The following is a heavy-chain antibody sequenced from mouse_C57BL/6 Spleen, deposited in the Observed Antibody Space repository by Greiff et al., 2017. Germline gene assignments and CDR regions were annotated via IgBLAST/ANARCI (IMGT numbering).Heavy chain of an antibody. CDR2: IHPNSGST. Sequence: QVQLQQPGAELVKPGASVKLSCKASGYTFTSYWMHWVKQRPGQGLEWIGMIHPNSGSTNYNEKFKSKATLTVDKSSSTAYMQLSSLTSEDSAVYYCANPHYYGCSYYFDYWGQGTTLTVSS. V-gene: IGHV1-64*01. CDR3: ANPHYYGCSYYFDY. CDR1: GYTFTSYW. J-gene: IGHJ2*01. D-gene: IGHD1-1*01.